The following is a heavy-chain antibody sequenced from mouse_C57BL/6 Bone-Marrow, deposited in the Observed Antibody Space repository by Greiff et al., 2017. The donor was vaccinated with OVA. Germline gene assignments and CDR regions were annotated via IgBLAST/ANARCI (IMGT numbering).Heavy chain of an antibody. CDR2: ISDGGSYT. CDR3: ARLRRKAMDY. Sequence: EVNVVESGGGLVKPGGSLKLSCAASGFTFSSSAMSWVRQTPEKRLEWVATISDGGSYTYYPDNVKGRFTISRDNAKNNLYLQMSHLKSEDTAMYYCARLRRKAMDYWGQGTSVTVSS. D-gene: IGHD2-12*01. CDR1: GFTFSSSA. J-gene: IGHJ4*01. V-gene: IGHV5-4*03.